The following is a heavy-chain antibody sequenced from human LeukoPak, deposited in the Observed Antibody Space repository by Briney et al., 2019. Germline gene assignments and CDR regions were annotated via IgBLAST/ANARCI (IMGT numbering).Heavy chain of an antibody. CDR3: ARGAIYYYDSSGYYYYFDY. D-gene: IGHD3-22*01. J-gene: IGHJ4*02. Sequence: SGTLSLTCTVSGGSISSGSYYWSWIRQPAGKGLEWIGRIYTSGSTNYNPSLKSRVTISVDTSKNQFSLKPSSVTAADTAVYYCARGAIYYYDSSGYYYYFDYWGQGTLVTVSS. V-gene: IGHV4-61*02. CDR1: GGSISSGSYY. CDR2: IYTSGST.